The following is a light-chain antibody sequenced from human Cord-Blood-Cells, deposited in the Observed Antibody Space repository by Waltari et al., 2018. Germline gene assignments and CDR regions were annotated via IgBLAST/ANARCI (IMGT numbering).Light chain of an antibody. J-gene: IGLJ2*01. CDR1: SSDVGSYNL. V-gene: IGLV2-23*01. CDR2: EGS. Sequence: QSALTQPASVSGSPGQSITISSTGTSSDVGSYNLVSWYQQHPGKAPKLMIYEGSKRPSGVSKRFSGSKAGNTASLTISGLQAEDEADYYCCSYAGSSTLFGGGTKLTVL. CDR3: CSYAGSSTL.